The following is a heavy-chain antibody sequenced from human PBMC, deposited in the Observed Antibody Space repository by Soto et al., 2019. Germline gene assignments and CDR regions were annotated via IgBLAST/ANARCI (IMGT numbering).Heavy chain of an antibody. CDR2: IYHSGST. CDR3: AAGGGLPRYY. CDR1: GGSIRGGGYS. D-gene: IGHD5-12*01. Sequence: QLQLQESGSGLVKPSQTLSLTCAVSGGSIRGGGYSWSWIRQPPGKGLEWIGYIYHSGSTYYNPALKSRVTISVDRSKNQFSLKLSSVTAADTAVYYCAAGGGLPRYYWGQGTLVTVSS. J-gene: IGHJ4*02. V-gene: IGHV4-30-2*01.